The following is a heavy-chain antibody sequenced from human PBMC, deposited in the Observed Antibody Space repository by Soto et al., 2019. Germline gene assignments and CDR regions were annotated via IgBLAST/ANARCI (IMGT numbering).Heavy chain of an antibody. CDR3: AYGLGDRSAGWRPPALDP. CDR2: IYWDDDK. J-gene: IGHJ5*02. Sequence: QITLKESGPTVVKPTQTLTLTCTLSGVSLTTTGVGVGWIRQPPGNALEWLALIYWDDDKRYSPSLKRSLTITKDPSNNQVVLTLTNMAPVDTGTYYCAYGLGDRSAGWRPPALDPWGQGTLVTVSS. D-gene: IGHD3-22*01. CDR1: GVSLTTTGVG. V-gene: IGHV2-5*02.